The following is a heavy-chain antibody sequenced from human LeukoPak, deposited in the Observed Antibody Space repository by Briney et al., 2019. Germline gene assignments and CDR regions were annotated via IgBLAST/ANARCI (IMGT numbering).Heavy chain of an antibody. D-gene: IGHD6-13*01. CDR1: GFTFSSYA. V-gene: IGHV3-23*01. CDR3: AKAYTRSWYAAFDI. Sequence: GGSLRLSCAASGFTFSSYAMSWVRQAPGKGLEWVSAISGSGGSTYYADSVKGRFTISRDTSKNTLYLQMNSLRGDDTAIYYCAKAYTRSWYAAFDIWGQGTMVTISS. J-gene: IGHJ3*02. CDR2: ISGSGGST.